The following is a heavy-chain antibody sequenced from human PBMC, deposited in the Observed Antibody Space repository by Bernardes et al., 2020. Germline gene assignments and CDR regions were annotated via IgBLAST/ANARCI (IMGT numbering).Heavy chain of an antibody. V-gene: IGHV3-7*01. D-gene: IGHD3-10*01. J-gene: IGHJ6*04. CDR3: AREELGP. CDR1: GFTSSSHC. CDR2: INRDGSQK. Sequence: GGSLRLSCAVSGFTSSSHCMSWVRKAPGKGLEWVDNINRDGSQKNYVDSVQGRFTISRDNAKNSLYLQMNSLRLEDTAVYYCAREELGPWGKGTTVTVSS.